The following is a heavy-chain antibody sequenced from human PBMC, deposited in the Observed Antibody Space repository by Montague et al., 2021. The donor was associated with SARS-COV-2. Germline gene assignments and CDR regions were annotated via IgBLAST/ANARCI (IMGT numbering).Heavy chain of an antibody. V-gene: IGHV4-34*01. CDR3: ARAWQPLIHEGFGWFDP. J-gene: IGHJ5*02. Sequence: SETLSLTCAVYGGSFSGYYWSWIRQPPGKGLEWIGEINHSGSTNYNPSLKSRVTISVDTSKNQFSLEMSSVTAADTAVYYCARAWQPLIHEGFGWFDPWGQGTLVTVSS. D-gene: IGHD6-13*01. CDR2: INHSGST. CDR1: GGSFSGYY.